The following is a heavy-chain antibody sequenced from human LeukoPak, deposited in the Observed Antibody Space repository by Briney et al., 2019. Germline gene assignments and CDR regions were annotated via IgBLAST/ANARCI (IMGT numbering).Heavy chain of an antibody. Sequence: GASVKVSCTASGYTFTGYYMHWARQAPGHGLEWRGRINPNSGGTNYAQKFQGRVTMTRETYISTAYMELSRLCADDTAVYVCARETDPGSSIYDYYWGQGTLVTVAT. J-gene: IGHJ4*02. CDR2: INPNSGGT. CDR3: ARETDPGSSIYDYY. V-gene: IGHV1-2*02. CDR1: GYTFTGYY. D-gene: IGHD5/OR15-5a*01.